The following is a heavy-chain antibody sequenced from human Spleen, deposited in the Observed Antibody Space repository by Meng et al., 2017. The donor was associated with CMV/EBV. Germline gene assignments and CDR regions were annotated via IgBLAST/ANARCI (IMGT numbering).Heavy chain of an antibody. J-gene: IGHJ4*02. CDR1: GYSISSGYY. CDR3: AGRTQVTDY. Sequence: GSLRLSCTVSGYSISSGYYWGWIRQPPGKGLEWIGSIYHSGSTYYNPSLKSRVTISVDTSKNQFSLKLSSMTAADTAVYYCAGRTQVTDYWGQGTLVTVSS. V-gene: IGHV4-38-2*02. D-gene: IGHD5-18*01. CDR2: IYHSGST.